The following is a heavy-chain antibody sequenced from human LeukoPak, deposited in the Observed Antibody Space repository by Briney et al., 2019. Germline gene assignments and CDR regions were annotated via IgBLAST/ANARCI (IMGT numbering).Heavy chain of an antibody. V-gene: IGHV1-46*01. CDR2: INPSSGSI. J-gene: IGHJ4*02. Sequence: GAAVKVSFKASGYTFRNYGISWVRQAPGQGLEWMGIINPSSGSITYAQKFLGRVTMTRDTSTSTIYMELSSLISEDTAVYYCARASEWLVRFDYWGQGTLVTVSS. D-gene: IGHD6-19*01. CDR3: ARASEWLVRFDY. CDR1: GYTFRNYG.